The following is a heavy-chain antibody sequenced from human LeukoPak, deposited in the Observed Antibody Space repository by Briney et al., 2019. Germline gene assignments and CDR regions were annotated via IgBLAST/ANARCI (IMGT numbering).Heavy chain of an antibody. J-gene: IGHJ1*01. D-gene: IGHD4-17*01. CDR2: ISGSGSDT. CDR1: GFTFSHSA. V-gene: IGHV3-23*01. CDR3: AKEIYGDSTGGRFQH. Sequence: GGSLRLSWAASGFTFSHSAMSWVRQAPGKGLEWISTISGSGSDTNYADSVRGRLIISRDNSKNTLFLQMNSLRAEDTAVYYCAKEIYGDSTGGRFQHWGQGTLVTVSS.